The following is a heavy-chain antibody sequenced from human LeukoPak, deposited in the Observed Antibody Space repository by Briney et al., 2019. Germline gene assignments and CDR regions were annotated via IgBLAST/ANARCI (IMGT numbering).Heavy chain of an antibody. CDR2: VNPGGSIQ. D-gene: IGHD2-15*01. CDR1: GVAIGGSW. J-gene: IGHJ1*01. Sequence: GGPLRLSCIVSGVAIGGSWMSWVRQSPGKGLEWVANVNPGGSIQNYVDSVKGRFTISRDNAKNSLYLQMNNLRVEDTAVYYCASTFPYCSEDDCAVGGQGTLVTVSS. CDR3: ASTFPYCSEDDCAV. V-gene: IGHV3-7*01.